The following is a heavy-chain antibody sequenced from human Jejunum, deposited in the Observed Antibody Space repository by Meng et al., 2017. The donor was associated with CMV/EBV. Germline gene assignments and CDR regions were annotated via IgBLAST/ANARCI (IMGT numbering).Heavy chain of an antibody. CDR1: GASISDSSYY. J-gene: IGHJ4*02. CDR3: ARDPTPDGSDY. V-gene: IGHV4-39*07. CDR2: VYYSGST. D-gene: IGHD3-10*01. Sequence: LADSAPGLVKRSETMSLTCTMSGASISDSSYYWGWIRQPPGKGLEWIGSVYYSGSTYYNPSLESRVTISVDTSKNQFSLKLTSVTAADTATYYCARDPTPDGSDYWGRGTLVTVSS.